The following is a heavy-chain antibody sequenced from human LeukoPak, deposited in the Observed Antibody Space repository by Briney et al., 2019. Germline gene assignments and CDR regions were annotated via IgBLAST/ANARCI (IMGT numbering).Heavy chain of an antibody. Sequence: SETLSLTCAVYGGSFSGYYWSWIRQPPGKGLEWIGEINHSGSTNYNPSLKSRVTISVDTSKNQFSLKLSSVTAADTAVYYCARGGNCSSTSCYCTPFDFWGQGTLVTVSS. J-gene: IGHJ4*02. D-gene: IGHD2-2*01. CDR2: INHSGST. V-gene: IGHV4-34*01. CDR3: ARGGNCSSTSCYCTPFDF. CDR1: GGSFSGYY.